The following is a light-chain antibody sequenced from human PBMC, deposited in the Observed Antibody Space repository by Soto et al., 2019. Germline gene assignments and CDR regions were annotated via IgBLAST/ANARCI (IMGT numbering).Light chain of an antibody. Sequence: EIVLTQSPGTLSLSPGERATLSCRASQSVSSNYLAWYQQKPGQAPRLLSYGASSRATGIPDRFSGSGSGTDFTLTISRLQPTDFAVTYYQRYGPSPRTFGGGNNVEIK. CDR1: QSVSSNY. V-gene: IGKV3-20*01. J-gene: IGKJ4*01. CDR2: GAS. CDR3: QRYGPSPRT.